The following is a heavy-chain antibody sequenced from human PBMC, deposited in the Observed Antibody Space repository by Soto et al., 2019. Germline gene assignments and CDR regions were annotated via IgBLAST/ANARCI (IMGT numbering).Heavy chain of an antibody. CDR1: GGSLSNYY. Sequence: PSETLSLTCTVSGGSLSNYYWSWIRQPPGKGLEWIGYISYSGSTNYNPSLRSLVSISVDRSKNQFSLRLGSVTAADTAVYHCARTSWSGSRLDYHYMDVWGKGTRFPFSS. J-gene: IGHJ6*03. V-gene: IGHV4-59*08. D-gene: IGHD3-3*01. CDR2: ISYSGST. CDR3: ARTSWSGSRLDYHYMDV.